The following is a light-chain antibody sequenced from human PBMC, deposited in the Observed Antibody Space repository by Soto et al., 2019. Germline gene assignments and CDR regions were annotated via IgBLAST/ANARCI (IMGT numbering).Light chain of an antibody. CDR2: GAS. J-gene: IGKJ1*01. CDR3: QQYGSSPQT. Sequence: VLMQSPATLFSSTGERATLSCSASKRGSSSYLAWYQQKPGQAPRLLIYGASSRATGIPDRFSGSGSGTDFTLTISRLEPEDFAVYYCQQYGSSPQTFGQGTMVDIK. CDR1: KRGSSSY. V-gene: IGKV3-20*01.